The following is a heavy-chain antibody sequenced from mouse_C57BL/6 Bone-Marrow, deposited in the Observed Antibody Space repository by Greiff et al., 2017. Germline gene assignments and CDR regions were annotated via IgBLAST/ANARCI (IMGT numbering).Heavy chain of an antibody. CDR1: GYNIKDDY. J-gene: IGHJ4*01. CDR3: TTELYYRERYYAMDY. CDR2: IDPENGDT. V-gene: IGHV14-4*01. Sequence: EVQLQQSGAELVRPGASVKLSCTASGYNIKDDYMHWVKQRPEQGLEWIGWIDPENGDTEYATKFQGKATLTADPSSNTAYLQLSSLTSEDTAVYYCTTELYYRERYYAMDYWGQGTSVTVSS. D-gene: IGHD2-12*01.